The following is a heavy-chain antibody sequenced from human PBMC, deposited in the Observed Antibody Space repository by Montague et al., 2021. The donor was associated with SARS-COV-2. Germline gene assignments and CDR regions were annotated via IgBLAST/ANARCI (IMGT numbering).Heavy chain of an antibody. CDR2: INHGGST. CDR1: GTSFGGYY. D-gene: IGHD3-10*01. J-gene: IGHJ6*03. Sequence: SETLSITCAVHGTSFGGYYWNWIRQPPGKGLEWIGEINHGGSTKYSPSLKSRLTISADTSKNQFSLKLTSVAAADTAVYYCARLRDGVVPSPILGVGPYYSYYYMDVWGRGTTVTVSS. V-gene: IGHV4-34*01. CDR3: ARLRDGVVPSPILGVGPYYSYYYMDV.